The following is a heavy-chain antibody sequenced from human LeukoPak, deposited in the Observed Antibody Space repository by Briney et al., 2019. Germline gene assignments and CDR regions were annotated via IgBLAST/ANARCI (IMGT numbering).Heavy chain of an antibody. D-gene: IGHD2-2*01. V-gene: IGHV1-2*02. CDR1: GYTFTGYY. CDR3: ARGYCSSTSCLSFDY. CDR2: INPNSGGT. Sequence: ASVKVSCKASGYTFTGYYMHWVRQAPGQGLEWMGWINPNSGGTNCAQKFQGRVTMTRDTSISTAYMELSRLRSDDTAVYYCARGYCSSTSCLSFDYWGQGTLVTVSS. J-gene: IGHJ4*02.